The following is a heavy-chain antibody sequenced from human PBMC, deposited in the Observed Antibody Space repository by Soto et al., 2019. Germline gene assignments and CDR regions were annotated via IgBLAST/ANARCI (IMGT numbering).Heavy chain of an antibody. V-gene: IGHV3-48*03. D-gene: IGHD3-22*01. CDR3: ARSAGYYYDSSGYPGDDAFDI. Sequence: PGGSLRLSCAASGFTFSSYEMNWVRQAPGKGLEWVSYISSSGSTIYYADSVKGRFTISRDNAKNSLYLQMNSLRAEDTAVYYRARSAGYYYDSSGYPGDDAFDIWGQGTMVTVSS. CDR1: GFTFSSYE. J-gene: IGHJ3*02. CDR2: ISSSGSTI.